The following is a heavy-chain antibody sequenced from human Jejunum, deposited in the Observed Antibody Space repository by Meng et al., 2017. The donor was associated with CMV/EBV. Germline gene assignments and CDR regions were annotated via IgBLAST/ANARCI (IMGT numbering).Heavy chain of an antibody. J-gene: IGHJ6*02. V-gene: IGHV3-23*03. CDR1: IFSTYV. CDR3: AKHLGVVVYYYYGMDV. CDR2: IFSGGTST. D-gene: IGHD3-22*01. Sequence: IFSTYVMSWVRQPPGKGLEWVSVIFSGGTSTYYADSVKGRFTISRDNSKNTLYLQMNSLRAEDTAVYYCAKHLGVVVYYYYGMDVWGQGTKVTVSS.